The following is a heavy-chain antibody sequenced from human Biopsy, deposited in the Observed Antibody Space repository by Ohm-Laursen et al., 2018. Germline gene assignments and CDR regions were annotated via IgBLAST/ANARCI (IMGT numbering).Heavy chain of an antibody. CDR1: GKTFGDYQ. J-gene: IGHJ4*02. Sequence: GTLSLTCTVFGKTFGDYQWSWIRQPPGKGLEWIGQINQAGTTNYNPSLKSRVSISADASKYECSLRLTSVTAADTAVYLCGNEVHGRDYWGLGAQVTVSS. V-gene: IGHV4-34*08. CDR3: GNEVHGRDY. CDR2: INQAGTT. D-gene: IGHD2-15*01.